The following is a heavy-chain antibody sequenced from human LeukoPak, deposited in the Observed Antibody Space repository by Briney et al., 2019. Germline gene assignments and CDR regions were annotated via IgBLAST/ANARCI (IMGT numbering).Heavy chain of an antibody. CDR2: ITNSGVNT. V-gene: IGHV3-23*01. J-gene: IGHJ2*01. Sequence: GGSLRLSCTASGFTFSNYAMNWVRQAPGKGLEWVSAITNSGVNTYYADSVKGRFTISRDNSEDTLYLQMYSLRAEDTALYYCAKAAPRDFDLWGRGTLVTVSS. D-gene: IGHD3-10*01. CDR3: AKAAPRDFDL. CDR1: GFTFSNYA.